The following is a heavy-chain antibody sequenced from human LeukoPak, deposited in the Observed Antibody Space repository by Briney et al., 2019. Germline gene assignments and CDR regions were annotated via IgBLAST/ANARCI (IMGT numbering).Heavy chain of an antibody. CDR1: GYTLTELS. D-gene: IGHD3-3*01. V-gene: IGHV1-24*01. CDR3: ATVKRYDFWSGYYGPRAHHPSRGLDY. Sequence: ASVTVSCKVSGYTLTELSMHWVRQAPGKGLEWMGGFDPEDGETIYAQKFQGRVTMTEDTSTDTAYMELSSLRSEDTAVYYCATVKRYDFWSGYYGPRAHHPSRGLDYWGQGTLVTVSS. J-gene: IGHJ4*02. CDR2: FDPEDGET.